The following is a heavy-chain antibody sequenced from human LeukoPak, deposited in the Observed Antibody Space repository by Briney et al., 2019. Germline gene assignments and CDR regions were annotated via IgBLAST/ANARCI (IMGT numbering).Heavy chain of an antibody. V-gene: IGHV4-59*01. CDR1: GGSLSSYY. CDR3: ARESSGTRPGY. Sequence: PSETLSLTCTVSGGSLSSYYWSWIRQPPGKGVEWIGYIYYCGSTNYNPSLKSRVTISVDTSKNQFSLKLSSVTAADTAVYYCARESSGTRPGYWGQGTLVTVSS. J-gene: IGHJ4*02. CDR2: IYYCGST. D-gene: IGHD3-10*01.